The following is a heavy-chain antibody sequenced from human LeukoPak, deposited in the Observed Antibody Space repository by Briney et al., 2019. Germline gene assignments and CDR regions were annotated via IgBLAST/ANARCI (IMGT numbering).Heavy chain of an antibody. J-gene: IGHJ4*02. CDR2: IIPIFGTA. D-gene: IGHD3-22*01. CDR1: GGTFSSYA. V-gene: IGHV1-69*13. CDR3: ATPPYDSSGYQRGNYYFDY. Sequence: SVKVSCKASGGTFSSYAISWVRQAPGQGLEWMGGIIPIFGTANYAQKFQGRVTITADESTSTAYMELSSLRSEDTAVYYCATPPYDSSGYQRGNYYFDYWGQGTLVTVSP.